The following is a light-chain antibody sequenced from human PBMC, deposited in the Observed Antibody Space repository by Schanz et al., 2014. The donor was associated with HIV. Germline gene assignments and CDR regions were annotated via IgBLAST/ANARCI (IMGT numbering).Light chain of an antibody. J-gene: IGKJ4*01. CDR3: QQAYDPPFT. CDR1: ENINTY. Sequence: DIQMTQSPASLSASLGARVNITCRASENINTYVNWYQHKPGKAPNLLMYDGSTPQSGVPSRFSGRGSGTDFTLTITSVQPEDFATYYCQQAYDPPFTFGGGTKV. CDR2: DGS. V-gene: IGKV1-39*01.